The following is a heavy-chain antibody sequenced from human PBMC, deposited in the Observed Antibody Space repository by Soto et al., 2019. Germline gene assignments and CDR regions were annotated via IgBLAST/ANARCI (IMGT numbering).Heavy chain of an antibody. CDR1: CYTFTSYG. J-gene: IGHJ6*02. Sequence: ASVKVSFKASCYTFTSYGISWVRQAPGQGLEWMGWISAYNGNTNYAQKLQGRVTMTTDTSTSTAYMELRSLRSDDTAVYYCARFFQEDIVVVSAFGMDVWGQGTTVTVSS. CDR3: ARFFQEDIVVVSAFGMDV. D-gene: IGHD2-2*01. CDR2: ISAYNGNT. V-gene: IGHV1-18*01.